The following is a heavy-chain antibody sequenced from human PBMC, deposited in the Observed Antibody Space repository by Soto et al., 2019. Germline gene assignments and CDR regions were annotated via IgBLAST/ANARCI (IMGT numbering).Heavy chain of an antibody. CDR2: ISSSVGAL. Sequence: GGSLRLSCAASGFTFSDHYMSWVRRAPGKGLEWVSYISSSVGALYYADSVKGRFTISRDNAKNSLYLQMNSLRAEDTAVYYCARDPDTSSKIDHWGQGTMGTSPQ. D-gene: IGHD2-2*01. J-gene: IGHJ4*02. CDR3: ARDPDTSSKIDH. V-gene: IGHV3-11*01. CDR1: GFTFSDHY.